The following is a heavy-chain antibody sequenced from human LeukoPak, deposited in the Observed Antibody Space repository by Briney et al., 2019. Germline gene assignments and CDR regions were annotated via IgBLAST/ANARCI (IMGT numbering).Heavy chain of an antibody. CDR3: AKGHLVGAKKIPGSHESYGMDV. D-gene: IGHD1-26*01. CDR2: IKQDGSEK. Sequence: PGGSLRLSCAASGFTFSSYWMSWVRQAPGKGLEWVAHIKQDGSEKYYVDSVKGRFTISRDNAKNSLYLQMNSLRAEDTAVYYCAKGHLVGAKKIPGSHESYGMDVWGQGTTVTVSS. CDR1: GFTFSSYW. V-gene: IGHV3-7*01. J-gene: IGHJ6*02.